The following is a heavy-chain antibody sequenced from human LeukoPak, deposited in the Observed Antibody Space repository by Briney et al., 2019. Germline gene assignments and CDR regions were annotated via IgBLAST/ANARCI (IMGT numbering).Heavy chain of an antibody. CDR1: GGSFSGYY. CDR2: INHSGST. V-gene: IGHV4-34*01. Sequence: PSETLSLTCAVYGGSFSGYYWSWIRQPPGKGLEWIGEINHSGSTNYNPSLKSRVTISVDTSKNQFSLKLSSVTAADTAVYFCARRTTMVRGGNRYYFDYWGQGTLVTVSS. J-gene: IGHJ4*02. CDR3: ARRTTMVRGGNRYYFDY. D-gene: IGHD3-10*01.